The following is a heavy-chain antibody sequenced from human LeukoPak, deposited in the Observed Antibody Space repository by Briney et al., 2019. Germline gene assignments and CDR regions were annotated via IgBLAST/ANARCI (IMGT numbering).Heavy chain of an antibody. V-gene: IGHV1-69*06. D-gene: IGHD5-12*01. J-gene: IGHJ4*02. CDR2: IIPIFGTA. CDR1: GGTFSSYA. Sequence: SVKVSCKASGGTFSSYAISWVRQAPGQGLEWMGGIIPIFGTANYAQKFQGRVTITADKSTSTAYMELSSLRSEDTAVYYCARDRGDGYDYFWDYWGQGTLVTVSS. CDR3: ARDRGDGYDYFWDY.